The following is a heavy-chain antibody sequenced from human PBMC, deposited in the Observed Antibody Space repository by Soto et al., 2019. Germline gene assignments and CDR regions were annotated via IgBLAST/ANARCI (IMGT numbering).Heavy chain of an antibody. V-gene: IGHV4-59*01. CDR1: GGSISSYY. CDR3: ALTTGITGTLWWFDP. J-gene: IGHJ5*02. Sequence: PSETLSLTCTVSGGSISSYYWSWIRQPPGKGLEWIGYIYYSGGTNYNPSLKSRVTISVDTSKNQFSLKLSSVTAADTAVYYCALTTGITGTLWWFDPWGQGTLVTVSS. CDR2: IYYSGGT. D-gene: IGHD1-20*01.